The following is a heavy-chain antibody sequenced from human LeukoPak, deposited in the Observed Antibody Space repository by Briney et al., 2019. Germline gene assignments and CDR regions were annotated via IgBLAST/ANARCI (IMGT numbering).Heavy chain of an antibody. CDR2: IRGKASGGTT. D-gene: IGHD3-3*01. J-gene: IGHJ4*02. CDR1: GFTFADYA. V-gene: IGHV3-49*01. Sequence: GGSLRLSCTASGFTFADYAMTWFRQAPGKGLECVGLIRGKASGGTTEYAASVKGRFTISRDGLKSIVYLQMNSLQTEDTAVYYCTRWSGFNYWGQGTLVTVSS. CDR3: TRWSGFNY.